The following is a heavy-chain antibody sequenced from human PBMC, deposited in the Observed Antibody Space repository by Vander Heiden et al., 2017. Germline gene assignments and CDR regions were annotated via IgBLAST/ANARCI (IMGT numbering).Heavy chain of an antibody. J-gene: IGHJ6*02. D-gene: IGHD3-3*01. V-gene: IGHV3-9*01. Sequence: EVQLVESGGGLVQPGRSLRLSCAASGFTFHDYAMQWVRQAPGKGLEWVSGISWNSGSIGYADSVKGRFTISRDNAKNSLYLQMNSLRAEDTALYYCAKDRSGSSYYYYGMDVWGQGTTVTVSS. CDR3: AKDRSGSSYYYYGMDV. CDR1: GFTFHDYA. CDR2: ISWNSGSI.